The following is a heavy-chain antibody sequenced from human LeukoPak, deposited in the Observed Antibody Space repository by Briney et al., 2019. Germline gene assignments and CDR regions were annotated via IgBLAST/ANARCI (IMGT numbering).Heavy chain of an antibody. J-gene: IGHJ3*02. Sequence: PGGSLRLSCEASGFTFSAYSMNWVRQAPGKGLEWVSYISSSSSTIHYAASVEGRFTISRDNAKNSLYLQMNSLRAEDTAVYYCASQGNAWDGFYIWGQGTMVTVSS. CDR3: ASQGNAWDGFYI. CDR2: ISSSSSTI. CDR1: GFTFSAYS. V-gene: IGHV3-48*04. D-gene: IGHD1-1*01.